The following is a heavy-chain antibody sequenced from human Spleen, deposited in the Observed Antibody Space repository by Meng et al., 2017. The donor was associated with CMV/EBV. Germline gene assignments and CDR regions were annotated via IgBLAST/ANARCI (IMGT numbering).Heavy chain of an antibody. CDR3: ARDLSSRIAAAEYFNH. CDR2: LNPKSGNT. Sequence: STFPADDIHWVRHAPGQGLEWMGWLNPKSGNTNYVQKFHGRLTMTRDTSINPAYMELSRLRSDDTAVYFCARDLSSRIAAAEYFNHWGQGTLVTVSS. CDR1: STFPADD. J-gene: IGHJ1*01. V-gene: IGHV1-2*02. D-gene: IGHD6-13*01.